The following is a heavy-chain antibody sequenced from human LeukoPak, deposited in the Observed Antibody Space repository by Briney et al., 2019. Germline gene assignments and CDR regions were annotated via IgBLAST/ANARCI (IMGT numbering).Heavy chain of an antibody. CDR3: ARQPATAIPYYFDY. Sequence: SVKDSCKAPGGTFSSYAISGVRQAPGQGLEWMGGLFPIFGTANYAQKSQGSVTITPDKSTSTAYMELSSLRSEDTAVYYCARQPATAIPYYFDYWGQGTLVTVSS. D-gene: IGHD2-2*02. CDR2: LFPIFGTA. J-gene: IGHJ4*02. V-gene: IGHV1-69*06. CDR1: GGTFSSYA.